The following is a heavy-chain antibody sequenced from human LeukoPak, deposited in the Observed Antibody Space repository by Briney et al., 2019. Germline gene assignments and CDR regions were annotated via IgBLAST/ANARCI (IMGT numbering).Heavy chain of an antibody. CDR3: ARFRSKSGRYYFEY. V-gene: IGHV1-8*03. J-gene: IGHJ4*02. CDR1: GYTFTSYD. CDR2: MNPNSGST. Sequence: ASVKVSCKASGYTFTSYDINWVRQATGQGLEWMGWMNPNSGSTGYAQKFQGRVTITRNTSISTAYMELSGLRSQDTAVYYGARFRSKSGRYYFEYWGQGALVTVSS. D-gene: IGHD6-25*01.